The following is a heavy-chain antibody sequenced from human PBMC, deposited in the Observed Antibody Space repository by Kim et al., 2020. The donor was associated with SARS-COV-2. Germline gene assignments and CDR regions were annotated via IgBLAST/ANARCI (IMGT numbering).Heavy chain of an antibody. CDR1: GFTVSSNY. Sequence: GGSLRLSCAASGFTVSSNYMSWVRQAPGKGLEWVSVIYSGGSTYYADSVKGRFTISRHNSKNTLYLQMNSLRAEDTAVYYCASGLYDFWSGGMDVWGQGTTVTVSS. J-gene: IGHJ6*02. V-gene: IGHV3-53*04. CDR2: IYSGGST. CDR3: ASGLYDFWSGGMDV. D-gene: IGHD3-3*01.